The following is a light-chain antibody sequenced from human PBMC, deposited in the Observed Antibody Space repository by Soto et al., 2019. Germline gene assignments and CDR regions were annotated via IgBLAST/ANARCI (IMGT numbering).Light chain of an antibody. CDR2: DAS. CDR1: QGISSY. J-gene: IGKJ1*01. Sequence: AIRMTQSPSSLSASTGDRVTITCRASQGISSYLAWYQQKPGKAPKLLIYDASSLESGVPSRFSGSGSGTEFTLTISSLQPDDFATFYCQQYKSYPSTFGQGTKVDIK. V-gene: IGKV1-8*01. CDR3: QQYKSYPST.